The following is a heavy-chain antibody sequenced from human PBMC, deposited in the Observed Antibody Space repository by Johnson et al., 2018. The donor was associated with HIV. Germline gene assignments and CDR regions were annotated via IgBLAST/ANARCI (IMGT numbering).Heavy chain of an antibody. D-gene: IGHD3-22*01. CDR3: ARDERDYYDSHAFDI. CDR1: GITFSRYG. V-gene: IGHV3-30*03. J-gene: IGHJ3*02. CDR2: ISYDGSNK. Sequence: VQVVESGGGVVQPGRSLRLSCAAFGITFSRYGMHWVRQAPGMGLEWVIVISYDGSNKYYTDSVKGRFTFSSDNSKNTLYLQMNSLRAEDTAVYYCARDERDYYDSHAFDIWGQGTMVTVSS.